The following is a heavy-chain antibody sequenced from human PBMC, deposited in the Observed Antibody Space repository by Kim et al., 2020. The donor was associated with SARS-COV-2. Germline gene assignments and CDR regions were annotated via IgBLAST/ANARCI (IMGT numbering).Heavy chain of an antibody. V-gene: IGHV3-9*01. Sequence: IDYADSVKGRFTISGDNAKNSLYLQMNSLRAEDTAFYYCAKNSGYDYAFDYWGQGTLVTVSS. CDR3: AKNSGYDYAFDY. CDR2: I. D-gene: IGHD5-12*01. J-gene: IGHJ4*02.